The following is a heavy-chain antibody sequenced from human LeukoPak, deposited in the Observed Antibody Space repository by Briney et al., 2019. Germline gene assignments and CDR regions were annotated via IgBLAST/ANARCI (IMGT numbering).Heavy chain of an antibody. CDR1: GFTFSSYW. V-gene: IGHV3-7*03. D-gene: IGHD6-19*01. CDR3: ARDRGYSSGWYVY. CDR2: IKQDGSEK. J-gene: IGHJ4*02. Sequence: GGSPRLSCAASGFTFSSYWMSWVRQAPGKGLEWAANIKQDGSEKYYVDSVKGRFTISRDNAKNSLYLQMNSLRAEDTAVYYCARDRGYSSGWYVYWGQGTLVTVSS.